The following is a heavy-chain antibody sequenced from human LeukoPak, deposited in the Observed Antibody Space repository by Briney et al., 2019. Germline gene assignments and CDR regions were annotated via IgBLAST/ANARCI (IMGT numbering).Heavy chain of an antibody. Sequence: GASVKVSCKASGYTFTSYGISWVRQAPGQGLEWMRWISAYNGNTNYAQKLQGRVTMTTDTSTSTAYMELRSLRSDDTAVYYCARVHRGDYEAFYYYYYMDVWGKGTTVTISS. J-gene: IGHJ6*03. D-gene: IGHD4-17*01. CDR2: ISAYNGNT. V-gene: IGHV1-18*01. CDR3: ARVHRGDYEAFYYYYYMDV. CDR1: GYTFTSYG.